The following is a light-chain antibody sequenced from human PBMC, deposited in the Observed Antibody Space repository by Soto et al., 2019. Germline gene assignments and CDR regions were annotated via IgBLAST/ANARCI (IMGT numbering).Light chain of an antibody. V-gene: IGKV1-5*01. J-gene: IGKJ1*01. CDR3: QQYDIFSGT. CDR1: QSVLGW. Sequence: DIEMTQSHSTLSASVGDRVTITCRASQSVLGWLAWYQQKPGKAPRLLIYGASSLESGVPSRFSGSGSGTEFTLTITNLQPDDFATYYCQQYDIFSGTFGQGTNVDI. CDR2: GAS.